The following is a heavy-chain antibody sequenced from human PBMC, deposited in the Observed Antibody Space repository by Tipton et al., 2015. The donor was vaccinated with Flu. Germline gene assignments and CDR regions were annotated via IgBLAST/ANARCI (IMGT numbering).Heavy chain of an antibody. CDR3: AREQAEICSNAGCSSWFDP. CDR1: SGSIRSTNYF. CDR2: IYPSGTT. D-gene: IGHD2-8*01. Sequence: TLSLTCTVSSGSIRSTNYFCAWIRQPPGKRLELIGSIYPSGTTYYNPSLKSRVTISLDTSKNQFSLKLTSVIAADTAMYYCAREQAEICSNAGCSSWFDPWGQGTLVTVSA. V-gene: IGHV4-39*07. J-gene: IGHJ5*02.